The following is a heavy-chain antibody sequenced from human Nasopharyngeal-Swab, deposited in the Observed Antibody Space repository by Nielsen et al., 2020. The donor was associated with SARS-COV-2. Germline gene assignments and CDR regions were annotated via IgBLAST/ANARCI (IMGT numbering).Heavy chain of an antibody. D-gene: IGHD3-10*01. Sequence: WIRQPPGKGLEWVSAISGSGGSTYYADSVKGRFTISRDNSKNTLYLQMNSLRAEDTAVYYCANPGLEWLRTPMVREDADYWGQGTLVTVSS. CDR2: ISGSGGST. J-gene: IGHJ4*02. V-gene: IGHV3-23*01. CDR3: ANPGLEWLRTPMVREDADY.